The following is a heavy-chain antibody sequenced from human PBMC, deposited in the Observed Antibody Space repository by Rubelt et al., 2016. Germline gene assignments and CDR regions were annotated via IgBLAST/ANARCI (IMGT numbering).Heavy chain of an antibody. J-gene: IGHJ4*02. Sequence: VQLLESGGGLIQPGGSLRLSSAASGFTVSSSYMTWVRQAPGKGLEWVALIYYDGSNKYCADSVKGRFTISRDNSKNTLYLQMNSLRAEDTAVYYCARVRWELNKCFDYWGQGTLVTVSS. D-gene: IGHD1-26*01. CDR3: ARVRWELNKCFDY. CDR2: IYYDGSNK. V-gene: IGHV3-33*08. CDR1: GFTVSSSY.